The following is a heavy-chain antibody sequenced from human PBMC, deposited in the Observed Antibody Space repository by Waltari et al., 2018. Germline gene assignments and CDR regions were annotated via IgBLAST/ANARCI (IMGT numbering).Heavy chain of an antibody. Sequence: QVQLVQSGAEVKKPGASVKVSCKASGYTFTSYAMHWVRQAPGQRLERMGWINAGNGNTKYSQKFQGRVTITRDTSASTAYMELSSLRSEDTAVYYCAREAMTTVTPPSFDYWGQGTLVTVSS. CDR1: GYTFTSYA. V-gene: IGHV1-3*01. CDR2: INAGNGNT. J-gene: IGHJ4*02. D-gene: IGHD4-4*01. CDR3: AREAMTTVTPPSFDY.